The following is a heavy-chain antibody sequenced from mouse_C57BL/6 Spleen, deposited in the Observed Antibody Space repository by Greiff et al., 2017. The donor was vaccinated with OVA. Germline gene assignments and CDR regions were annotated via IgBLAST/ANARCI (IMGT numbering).Heavy chain of an antibody. J-gene: IGHJ2*01. CDR1: GYSITSGYY. V-gene: IGHV3-6*01. CDR2: ISYDGSN. Sequence: EVQLQESGPGLVKPSQSLSLTCSVTGYSITSGYYWNWIRQFPGNKLEWMGYISYDGSNNYNPSLKNRISITRDTSKNQFFLKLNSVTTEDTATYYCASDRSQFFDYWGKGTTLTVSS. CDR3: ASDRSQFFDY.